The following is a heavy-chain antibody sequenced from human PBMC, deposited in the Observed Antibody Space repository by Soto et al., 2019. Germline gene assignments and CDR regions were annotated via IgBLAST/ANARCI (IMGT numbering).Heavy chain of an antibody. CDR3: ARHYCSSSSCYAHFDY. J-gene: IGHJ4*02. V-gene: IGHV4-59*08. Sequence: PSETLSLTCTVSGCSISSYYWSWIRQPPGKGLEWIGYIYYSGGTNYNPSLKSRVTISVDTSKNQFSLKLSSVTAADTALYYCARHYCSSSSCYAHFDYWGQGTLVTVSS. CDR2: IYYSGGT. CDR1: GCSISSYY. D-gene: IGHD2-2*01.